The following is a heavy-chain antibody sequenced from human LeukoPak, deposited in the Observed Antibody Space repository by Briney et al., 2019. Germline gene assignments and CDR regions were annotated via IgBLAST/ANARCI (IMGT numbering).Heavy chain of an antibody. CDR3: AGGLATGIVGATTRDAFDI. V-gene: IGHV3-48*01. D-gene: IGHD1-26*01. CDR1: GFTFSSYT. CDR2: IISSSSTI. Sequence: GGSLRLSCAASGFTFSSYTMNWVRQAPGKGLEWVSYIISSSSTIYYADSVKGRFTISRDDAKNSLYLQMNSLRAEDTAVYYCAGGLATGIVGATTRDAFDIWGQGTMVTVSS. J-gene: IGHJ3*02.